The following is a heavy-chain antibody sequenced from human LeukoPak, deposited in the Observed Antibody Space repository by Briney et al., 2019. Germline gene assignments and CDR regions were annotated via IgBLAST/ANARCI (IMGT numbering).Heavy chain of an antibody. CDR2: IDKKDKGYATAT. Sequence: GGSLGLSCAASGFTFSGSAIHWVRQSSGKGLEWLGQIDKKDKGYATATAYAASVTGRFTISRDDSINTAYLQMKNLKTEDTALYYCTRDSGTYNWFDPWGQGTLVTVSS. J-gene: IGHJ5*02. CDR1: GFTFSGSA. CDR3: TRDSGTYNWFDP. D-gene: IGHD1-26*01. V-gene: IGHV3-73*01.